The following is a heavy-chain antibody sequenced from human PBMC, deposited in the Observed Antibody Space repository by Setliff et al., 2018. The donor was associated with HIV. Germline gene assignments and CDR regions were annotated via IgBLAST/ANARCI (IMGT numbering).Heavy chain of an antibody. Sequence: GASVKVSCKASGGTFSSYAISWVRQAPGQGLEWLGWISPYNGNTKYAEKFQGRVTMTTDTSTSTAYMDLRSLRSDDTAVYYCARSEGQWLRPEGALCDYWGQGTLVTVSS. CDR2: ISPYNGNT. D-gene: IGHD5-12*01. J-gene: IGHJ4*02. CDR3: ARSEGQWLRPEGALCDY. CDR1: GGTFSSYA. V-gene: IGHV1-18*01.